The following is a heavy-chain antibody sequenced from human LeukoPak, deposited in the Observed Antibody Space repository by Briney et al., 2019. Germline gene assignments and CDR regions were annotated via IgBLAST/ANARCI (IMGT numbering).Heavy chain of an antibody. Sequence: SVKVSCKASGGTFSSYAISWVRQAPGQGLEWMGGIIPIFGTANYAQKFQGRVTITADKSTSTAYMELSSLRSEDTAVYYCARDWGQMATNAEAFDIWGQGTMVTVSS. CDR1: GGTFSSYA. V-gene: IGHV1-69*06. D-gene: IGHD5-24*01. CDR2: IIPIFGTA. CDR3: ARDWGQMATNAEAFDI. J-gene: IGHJ3*02.